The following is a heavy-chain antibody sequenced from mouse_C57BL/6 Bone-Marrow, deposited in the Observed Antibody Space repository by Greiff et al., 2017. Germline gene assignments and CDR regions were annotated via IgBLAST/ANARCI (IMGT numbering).Heavy chain of an antibody. CDR3: AIDYYGSVYVDY. D-gene: IGHD1-1*01. V-gene: IGHV1-26*01. CDR1: GYTFTDYY. CDR2: INPNNGGT. Sequence: EVQLQQSGPELVKPGASVKISCKASGYTFTDYYMNWVKQSHGKSLEWIGDINPNNGGTSYNQKFKGKATLTVDKSSSTASMELRSLTSEDSAVYYCAIDYYGSVYVDYWGQGTTLTVSS. J-gene: IGHJ2*01.